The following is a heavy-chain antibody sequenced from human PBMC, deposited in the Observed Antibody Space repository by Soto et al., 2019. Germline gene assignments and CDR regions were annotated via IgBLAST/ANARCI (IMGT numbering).Heavy chain of an antibody. CDR2: ISSSSSYI. J-gene: IGHJ6*04. V-gene: IGHV3-21*01. D-gene: IGHD2-21*01. CDR3: ASDAYCGGDCISPLDV. Sequence: EVQLVESGGGLVKPGGSLRLSCAASGFTFSSYSMNWVRQAPGKGLEWVSSISSSSSYIYYADSVKGRFTISRDNAKNSLYLQMNSLRAEDTAVYYCASDAYCGGDCISPLDVWGKGTTVTVSS. CDR1: GFTFSSYS.